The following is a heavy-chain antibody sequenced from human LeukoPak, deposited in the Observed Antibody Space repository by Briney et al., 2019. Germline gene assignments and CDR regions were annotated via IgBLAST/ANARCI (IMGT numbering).Heavy chain of an antibody. CDR3: ARGRDNYNLDY. CDR2: IYYTGST. Sequence: PSETLSLTCAVSGGSISSNNYYWGWIRQPPGKGLEWIGSIYYTGSTYNNPSLKARVTISADASKNQFSLKLNSVTAADTAVYYCARGRDNYNLDYWGQGTLVTVSS. V-gene: IGHV4-39*01. J-gene: IGHJ4*02. D-gene: IGHD5-24*01. CDR1: GGSISSNNYY.